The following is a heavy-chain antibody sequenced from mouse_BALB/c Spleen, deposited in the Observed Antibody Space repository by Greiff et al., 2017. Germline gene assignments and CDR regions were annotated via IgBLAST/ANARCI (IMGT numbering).Heavy chain of an antibody. J-gene: IGHJ4*01. CDR1: GYTFTDYN. CDR3: ARRRDWDEEGYYAMDY. V-gene: IGHV1-18*01. CDR2: INPNNGGT. D-gene: IGHD4-1*01. Sequence: VQLQQSGPELVKPGASVKIPCKASGYTFTDYNMDWVKQSHGKSLEWIGDINPNNGGTIYNQKFKGKATLTVDKSSSTAYMELRSLTSEDTAVYYCARRRDWDEEGYYAMDYWGQGTSVTVSS.